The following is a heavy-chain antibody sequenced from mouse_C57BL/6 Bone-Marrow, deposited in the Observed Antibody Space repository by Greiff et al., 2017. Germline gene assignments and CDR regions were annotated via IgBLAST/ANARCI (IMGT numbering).Heavy chain of an antibody. CDR1: GYTFTSYW. J-gene: IGHJ2*01. Sequence: VHVKQSGTVLARPGASVKMSCKTSGYTFTSYWMHWVKQRPGQGLEWIGAIYPGNSDTSYNQKFKGKAQLTAGTSASTAYMELSSLTNEDSAVYYCTRGELGRSFDYWCQGTTLTVSS. CDR2: IYPGNSDT. V-gene: IGHV1-5*01. CDR3: TRGELGRSFDY.